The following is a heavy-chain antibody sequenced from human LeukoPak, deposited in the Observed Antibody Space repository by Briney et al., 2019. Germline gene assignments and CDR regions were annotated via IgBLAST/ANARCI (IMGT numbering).Heavy chain of an antibody. D-gene: IGHD3-9*01. CDR2: ISGSGVWT. J-gene: IGHJ5*02. CDR3: AKDGLTGYYTAWFVP. Sequence: GGSLRLSCAASGFTFNNYGMSWVRQAPGKGLEWVSAISGSGVWTYYADSVKGRFTISRDNSKNTLYQQMNSLRAEDTAVYYCAKDGLTGYYTAWFVPWGQGILVTVSS. V-gene: IGHV3-23*01. CDR1: GFTFNNYG.